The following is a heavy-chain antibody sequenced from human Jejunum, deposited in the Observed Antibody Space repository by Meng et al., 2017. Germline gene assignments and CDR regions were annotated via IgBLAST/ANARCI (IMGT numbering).Heavy chain of an antibody. J-gene: IGHJ4*02. CDR2: ISDSGGST. D-gene: IGHD3-9*01. Sequence: GESLKISCAASGFTFSTYAMTWVRQAPGKGLEWVSSISDSGGSTNYADSVKGRFTISRDNSKNTLYLQMSSLRAEDTAVYYCAKDCASVTGWYFDHWGQGALVTVSS. CDR3: AKDCASVTGWYFDH. CDR1: GFTFSTYA. V-gene: IGHV3-23*01.